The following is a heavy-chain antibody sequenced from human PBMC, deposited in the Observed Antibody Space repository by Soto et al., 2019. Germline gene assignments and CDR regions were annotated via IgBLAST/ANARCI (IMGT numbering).Heavy chain of an antibody. V-gene: IGHV3-23*01. Sequence: GGSLRLSCAASGFTFSSYAMSWVRQAPGKGLEWVSAISGSGGSTYYADSVKGRFTISRDNSKNTLYLQMNSLRAEDTAVYYCAKAPIIGYCSGGSCYSEWGQGTLVTVSS. D-gene: IGHD2-15*01. CDR1: GFTFSSYA. CDR3: AKAPIIGYCSGGSCYSE. J-gene: IGHJ4*02. CDR2: ISGSGGST.